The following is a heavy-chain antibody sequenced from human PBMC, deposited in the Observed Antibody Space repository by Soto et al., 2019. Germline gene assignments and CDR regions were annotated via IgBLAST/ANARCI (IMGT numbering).Heavy chain of an antibody. CDR2: INPNSGGT. J-gene: IGHJ4*02. V-gene: IGHV1-2*04. CDR3: ARVSGDSSSYSFDY. CDR1: GYTFTSYG. Sequence: ASVKVSCKASGYTFTSYGISWVRQAPGQGLEWMGWINPNSGGTNYAQKFQGWVTMTRDTSISTAYMELSRLRSDDTAVYYCARVSGDSSSYSFDYWGQGTLVTVSS. D-gene: IGHD6-6*01.